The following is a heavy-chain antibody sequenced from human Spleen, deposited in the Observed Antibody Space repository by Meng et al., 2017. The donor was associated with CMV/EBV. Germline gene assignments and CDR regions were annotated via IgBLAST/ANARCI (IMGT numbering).Heavy chain of an antibody. CDR1: FTGYY. Sequence: FTGYYMHWVRRAPGQGLEWMGWIYHNTGGTNYAQKFQGRVTMTRETSIRTAYMELSRLRSDDTAVYYCARIPYCTNGVCYPYWYFDLWGRGTLVTVSS. D-gene: IGHD2-8*01. J-gene: IGHJ2*01. CDR2: IYHNTGGT. CDR3: ARIPYCTNGVCYPYWYFDL. V-gene: IGHV1-2*02.